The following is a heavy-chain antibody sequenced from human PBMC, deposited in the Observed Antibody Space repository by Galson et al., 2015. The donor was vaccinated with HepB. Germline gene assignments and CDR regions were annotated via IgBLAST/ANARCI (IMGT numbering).Heavy chain of an antibody. J-gene: IGHJ5*02. CDR3: ARRSSGCPDR. D-gene: IGHD3-22*01. CDR1: GFSFISYW. CDR2: IKQDGSEK. V-gene: IGHV3-7*01. Sequence: SLRLSCAASGFSFISYWMTWVRQAPGKGLEWVANIKQDGSEKYYVDSVKGRFTISRDNSKDSLYLQMDSLTLEDTAVYYCARRSSGCPDRWGQGTLVTVSS.